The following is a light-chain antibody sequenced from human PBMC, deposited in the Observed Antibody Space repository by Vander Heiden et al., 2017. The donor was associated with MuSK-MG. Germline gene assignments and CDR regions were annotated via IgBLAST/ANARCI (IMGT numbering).Light chain of an antibody. CDR2: SNN. Sequence: QSVLTQPPFASGPPVPRVTISCSGSSSNIGGNTVNWYQQVPGTAPKLLIYSNNQRPSGVPDRFSGSKSGTSASLAISGLQAEDEADYYCAAWDDSLNGLVFGGGTKLTVL. V-gene: IGLV1-44*01. CDR3: AAWDDSLNGLV. CDR1: SSNIGGNT. J-gene: IGLJ2*01.